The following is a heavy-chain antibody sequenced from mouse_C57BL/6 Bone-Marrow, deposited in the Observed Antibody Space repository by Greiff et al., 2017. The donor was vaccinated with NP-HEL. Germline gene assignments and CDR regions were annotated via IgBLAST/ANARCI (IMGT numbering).Heavy chain of an antibody. CDR2: INPNNGGT. CDR1: GYTFTDYN. CDR3: ARPVYYYGSSYGFAY. V-gene: IGHV1-18*01. J-gene: IGHJ3*01. Sequence: SGPELVKPGASVKIPCKASGYTFTDYNMDWVKQSHGKSLEWIGDINPNNGGTIYNQKFKGKATLTVDKSSSTAYMELRSLTSEDTAVYYCARPVYYYGSSYGFAYWGQGTLVTVSA. D-gene: IGHD1-1*01.